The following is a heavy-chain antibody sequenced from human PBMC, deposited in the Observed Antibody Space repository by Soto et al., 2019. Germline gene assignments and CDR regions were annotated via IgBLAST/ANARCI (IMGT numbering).Heavy chain of an antibody. CDR1: GESVGRGTNY. J-gene: IGHJ6*01. D-gene: IGHD6-13*01. CDR2: IFDAATA. Sequence: QVQLQESGPGLMKPSGTLSLICSVSGESVGRGTNYWSWVRQAPGRGLEWIGYIFDAATAIYNPSFESRVSISLDAVKNQVSLKLTSVTAADTAIYYCARDRRGRADGFIYYYGMEVW. V-gene: IGHV4-61*01. CDR3: ARDRRGRADGFIYYYGMEV.